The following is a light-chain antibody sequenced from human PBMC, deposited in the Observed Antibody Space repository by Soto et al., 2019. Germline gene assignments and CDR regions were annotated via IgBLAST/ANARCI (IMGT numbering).Light chain of an antibody. Sequence: DVQLTEAASTLAAFAGDRVTITCRASQRITNWLAWYQQQPGKAPSLLIYQASILQRGVPSRFSGSGFGTEFSLTISGLQPEDFGMYYCQQYNSHWSWTFGQGTNVDIK. J-gene: IGKJ1*01. CDR3: QQYNSHWSWT. CDR1: QRITNW. V-gene: IGKV1-5*03. CDR2: QAS.